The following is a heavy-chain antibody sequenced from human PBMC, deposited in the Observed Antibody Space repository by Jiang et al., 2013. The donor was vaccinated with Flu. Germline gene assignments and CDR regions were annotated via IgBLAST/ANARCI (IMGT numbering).Heavy chain of an antibody. J-gene: IGHJ3*02. CDR3: ARLKVVTIEGTKTNDAFDI. V-gene: IGHV5-51*01. Sequence: QLVESGAEVKKPGESLKISCQVLDTPSAPSGSAGCARCPGKARSVWESSILVTLIPDIIRPSQGQVTISADKSINTAYLQWSSLKASDTATYYCARLKVVTIEGTKTNDAFDIWGQGTVVTVSS. CDR2: SILVTLIP. D-gene: IGHD1-7*01. CDR1: DTPSAPSG.